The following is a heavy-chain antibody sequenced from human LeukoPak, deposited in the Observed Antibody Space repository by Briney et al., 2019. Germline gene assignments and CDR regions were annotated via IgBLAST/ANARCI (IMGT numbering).Heavy chain of an antibody. Sequence: PGGSLRLSCAASGFTFSSYGMHWVRQAPGKGLEWVSAISGSGGSTYYADSVKGRFTISRDNSKNTLYLQMNSLRAEDTAVYYCAKVTTTVTTLYYYYYGMDVWGQGTTVTVSS. CDR1: GFTFSSYG. CDR2: ISGSGGST. J-gene: IGHJ6*02. D-gene: IGHD4-11*01. V-gene: IGHV3-23*01. CDR3: AKVTTTVTTLYYYYYGMDV.